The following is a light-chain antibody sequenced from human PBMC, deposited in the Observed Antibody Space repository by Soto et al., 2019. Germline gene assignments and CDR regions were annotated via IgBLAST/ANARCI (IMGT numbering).Light chain of an antibody. V-gene: IGLV1-40*01. CDR3: FSHADSSPYG. CDR2: GDN. J-gene: IGLJ1*01. CDR1: TSNIGAPYD. Sequence: QPVLTQPPSVSGAPGQRVSISCTGSTSNIGAPYDVHWYQHLPGTAPKLLIYGDNNRPSGVPDRFSGSKSGNTASLTISGLQAEDGAEYYCFSHADSSPYGFGTGTKVTVL.